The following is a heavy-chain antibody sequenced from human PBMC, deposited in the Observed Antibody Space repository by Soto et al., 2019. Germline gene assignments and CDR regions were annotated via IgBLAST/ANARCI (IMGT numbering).Heavy chain of an antibody. CDR1: GFTFSSYA. Sequence: GGSLRLSCAASGFTFSSYAMNWVRQAPGKGLEWVSGISGSVGSTYYADSVKGRFTISRDNSKNTLYLQMNSLRTEDTAVYFCAKDRQSKWYGSSWALDYWGQGTLVTVSS. J-gene: IGHJ4*02. CDR3: AKDRQSKWYGSSWALDY. CDR2: ISGSVGST. V-gene: IGHV3-23*01. D-gene: IGHD6-13*01.